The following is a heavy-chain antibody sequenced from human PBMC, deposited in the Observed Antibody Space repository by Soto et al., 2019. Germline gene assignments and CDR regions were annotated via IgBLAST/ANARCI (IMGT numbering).Heavy chain of an antibody. V-gene: IGHV3-30*18. CDR2: ISSDGSDK. Sequence: GGSLRLSCAASGITFRNFGMHWVRQAPGKGLEWVAAISSDGSDKYYSDSVKGRFTISRDNSKNTLFLQMNSLRVEDTAVYYCAKGSEVARQELDYWGQGTLVTVSS. J-gene: IGHJ4*02. CDR1: GITFRNFG. D-gene: IGHD2-15*01. CDR3: AKGSEVARQELDY.